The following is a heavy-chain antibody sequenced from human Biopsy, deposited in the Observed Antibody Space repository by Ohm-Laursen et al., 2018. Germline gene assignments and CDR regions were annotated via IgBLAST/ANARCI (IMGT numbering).Heavy chain of an antibody. CDR2: IIPIFGTA. Sequence: SVKVSCKASGGTFTNYAISWVRQAPGQGLEWMGVIIPIFGTANYAQKFQGRVTITADESTSTAYMELSSLRSDDTAVYYCARDALGGGSYRFFYWGQGSLVTVSS. CDR1: GGTFTNYA. V-gene: IGHV1-69*13. J-gene: IGHJ4*02. D-gene: IGHD1-26*01. CDR3: ARDALGGGSYRFFY.